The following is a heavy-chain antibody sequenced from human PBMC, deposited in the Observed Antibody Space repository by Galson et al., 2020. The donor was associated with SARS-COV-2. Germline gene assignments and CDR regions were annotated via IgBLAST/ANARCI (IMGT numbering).Heavy chain of an antibody. CDR2: INPNSGDT. D-gene: IGHD6-13*01. CDR3: ARETAASGYYYYGMDV. J-gene: IGHJ6*02. Sequence: ASVKVSCKASGYTFTGYYMHWVRQAPGQGLEWMGWINPNSGDTNYAQKFQGRVTMTRDTSISTAYMELSRLRSDDTAVYYCARETAASGYYYYGMDVWGQGTTVTVSS. CDR1: GYTFTGYY. V-gene: IGHV1-2*02.